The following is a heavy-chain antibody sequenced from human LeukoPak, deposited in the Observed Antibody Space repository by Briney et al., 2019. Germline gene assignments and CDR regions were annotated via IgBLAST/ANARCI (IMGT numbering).Heavy chain of an antibody. CDR3: ARAQGWFGEFFDY. Sequence: ASVKVSCKASGYTFTSYDINWVRQATGQGLEWMGWMNPNSGNTGYAQKFQGRVTMTRNTSISTAYMELSSLRAEDTALYYCARAQGWFGEFFDYWGQGTLVTVSS. CDR1: GYTFTSYD. J-gene: IGHJ4*02. D-gene: IGHD3-10*01. V-gene: IGHV1-8*01. CDR2: MNPNSGNT.